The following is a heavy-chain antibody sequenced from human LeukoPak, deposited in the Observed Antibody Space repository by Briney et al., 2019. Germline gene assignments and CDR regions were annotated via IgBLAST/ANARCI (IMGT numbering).Heavy chain of an antibody. CDR2: IIPILGIA. CDR1: GGTFSSYA. CDR3: ARERGGGSGRLGYFDY. Sequence: ASVKVSCKASGGTFSSYAIIWVRQAPGQGLEWMGRIIPILGIANYAQKFQGRVTITADKSTSTAYMELSSLRSEDTAVYYCARERGGGSGRLGYFDYWGQGTLVTVSS. V-gene: IGHV1-69*04. D-gene: IGHD3-10*01. J-gene: IGHJ4*02.